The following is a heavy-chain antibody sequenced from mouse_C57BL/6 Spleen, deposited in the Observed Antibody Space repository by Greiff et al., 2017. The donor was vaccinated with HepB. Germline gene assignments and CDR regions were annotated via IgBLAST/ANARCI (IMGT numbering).Heavy chain of an antibody. J-gene: IGHJ4*01. Sequence: QVQLQQPGAELVMPGASVKLSCKASGYTFTSYWMHWVKQRPGQGLEWIGEIDPSDSYTNYNQKFKGKSTLTVDKSSSTAYMQLSSLTSEDSAVYYCERRNGSKGTMDYWGQGTSVTVSS. CDR1: GYTFTSYW. CDR2: IDPSDSYT. D-gene: IGHD1-1*01. CDR3: ERRNGSKGTMDY. V-gene: IGHV1-69*01.